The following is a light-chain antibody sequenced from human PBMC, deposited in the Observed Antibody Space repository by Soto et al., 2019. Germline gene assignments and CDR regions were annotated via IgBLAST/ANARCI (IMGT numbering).Light chain of an antibody. CDR2: GAS. CDR1: QSISSC. J-gene: IGKJ1*01. Sequence: DIQMTQSHSTLYASVGDTLSITCRASQSISSCLPWFQHKPGKAPKVVIYGASDLDSGIPPRFSGSGSGTEFTLTIDSLQPDDFATYYCQHHINYLFTFGQGTQVDIK. CDR3: QHHINYLFT. V-gene: IGKV1-5*03.